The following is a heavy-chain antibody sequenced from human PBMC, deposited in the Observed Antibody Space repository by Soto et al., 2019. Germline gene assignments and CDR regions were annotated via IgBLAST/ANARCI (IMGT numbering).Heavy chain of an antibody. CDR1: GYTFTSYG. CDR2: ISAYNGNT. V-gene: IGHV1-18*01. J-gene: IGHJ4*02. CDR3: ARAGYYYDSSGYAFDY. Sequence: VQLVQSGAEVKKPGASVKVSCKASGYTFTSYGISWVRQAPGQGLEWMGWISAYNGNTNYAQKIQGRVTMTTDTPTSTAYMELRSLRYDDTAVYYCARAGYYYDSSGYAFDYWGQGTLVTVSS. D-gene: IGHD3-22*01.